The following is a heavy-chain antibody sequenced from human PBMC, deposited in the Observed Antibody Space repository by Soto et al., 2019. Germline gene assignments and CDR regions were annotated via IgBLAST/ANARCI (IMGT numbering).Heavy chain of an antibody. CDR3: ARVARDRYSYGFNWFDP. CDR2: INHSGST. J-gene: IGHJ5*02. V-gene: IGHV4-34*01. Sequence: PSETLSLTCAVYGGSFSGYYWSWIRQPPGKWLEWIGEINHSGSTNYNPSLKSRVTISVDTSKNQFSLKLSSVTAADTAVYYCARVARDRYSYGFNWFDPWGQGTLVTV. CDR1: GGSFSGYY. D-gene: IGHD5-18*01.